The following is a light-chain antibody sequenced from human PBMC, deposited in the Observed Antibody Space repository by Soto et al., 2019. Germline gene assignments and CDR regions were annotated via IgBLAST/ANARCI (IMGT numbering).Light chain of an antibody. V-gene: IGKV3-20*01. CDR3: QQYGSSGT. J-gene: IGKJ1*01. CDR2: GAS. Sequence: EFVFTQSPGTLSLSPGERATLPGRASQSCSNNYLDWYQQNPGQAPRRLIYGASNRATGIPDRFSGSGSGTDFTLTISRLEPEDFAVYYCQQYGSSGTLGQGTKV. CDR1: QSCSNNY.